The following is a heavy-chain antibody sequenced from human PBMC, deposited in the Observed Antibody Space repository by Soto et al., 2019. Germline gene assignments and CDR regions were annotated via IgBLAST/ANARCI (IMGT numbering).Heavy chain of an antibody. J-gene: IGHJ6*02. D-gene: IGHD2-21*02. CDR1: GGSVSSGSYY. Sequence: QVQLQESGPGLVKPSETLSLPCTVSGGSVSSGSYYWSWIRQPPGKGLEWIGYIYYSGSTNYNPFLKSRVTISVDTSKNQFSLKLSSVTAADTAVYYCARDLYGGNSENYYYGMDVWGQGTTVTVSS. V-gene: IGHV4-61*01. CDR2: IYYSGST. CDR3: ARDLYGGNSENYYYGMDV.